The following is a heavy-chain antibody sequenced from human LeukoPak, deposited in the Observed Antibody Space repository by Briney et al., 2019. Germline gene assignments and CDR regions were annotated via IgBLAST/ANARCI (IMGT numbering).Heavy chain of an antibody. J-gene: IGHJ3*02. Sequence: PSETLSLTCTVSGGSLSSYYRSWIRQPPGKGLEWIGYITYSGTTNYNPSLNSRVTISVDTSKNHFPLKLTSVTAADTAFYYCASSRPYYDILTGQSDDAFDIWGRGTMVTVSS. CDR2: ITYSGTT. D-gene: IGHD3-9*01. CDR3: ASSRPYYDILTGQSDDAFDI. CDR1: GGSLSSYY. V-gene: IGHV4-59*01.